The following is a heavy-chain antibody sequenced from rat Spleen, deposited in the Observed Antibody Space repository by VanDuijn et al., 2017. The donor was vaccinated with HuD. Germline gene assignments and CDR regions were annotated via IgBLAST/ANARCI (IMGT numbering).Heavy chain of an antibody. V-gene: IGHV3-3*01. J-gene: IGHJ2*01. CDR2: INSAGST. CDR3: ARSTAH. CDR1: DYSITSSYR. Sequence: MQLQESGPGLVKPSQSLSLTCSVTDYSITSSYRWNWIRKFPGNKLEWMGYINSAGSTNYNPSLKSRISITRDTSKNQFFLQVNSVTTEDTATYYCARSTAHWGQGVMVTVSS.